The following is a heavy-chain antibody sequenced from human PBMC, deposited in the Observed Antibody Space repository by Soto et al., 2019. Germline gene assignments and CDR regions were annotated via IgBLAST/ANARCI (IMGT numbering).Heavy chain of an antibody. CDR2: IYHSGST. CDR1: GGFIGSGGYS. CDR3: ARVPDR. V-gene: IGHV4-30-2*01. D-gene: IGHD2-2*01. Sequence: SEKRSLSCAVSGGFIGSGGYSWSWIRQPPGKGLEWIGYIYHSGSTYYNPSLKSRVTISVDRSKNQFSLKLSSVTAADTAVYYCARVPDRWGQGTLVTVS. J-gene: IGHJ5*02.